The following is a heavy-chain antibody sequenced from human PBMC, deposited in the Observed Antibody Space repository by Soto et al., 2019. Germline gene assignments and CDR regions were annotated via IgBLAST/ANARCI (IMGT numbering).Heavy chain of an antibody. Sequence: GSLRLSCTTSGFTFSDYAISWFRQAPGKGLEWVGVIRSKAYGVTTDYAASVKGRFAISRDDSKDTAYLQMNSVTTEDPAVYFCAKYTSVSRYYFLGMDVWGHGPTGTAS. CDR3: AKYTSVSRYYFLGMDV. D-gene: IGHD3-22*01. V-gene: IGHV3-49*03. CDR2: IRSKAYGVTT. J-gene: IGHJ6*02. CDR1: GFTFSDYA.